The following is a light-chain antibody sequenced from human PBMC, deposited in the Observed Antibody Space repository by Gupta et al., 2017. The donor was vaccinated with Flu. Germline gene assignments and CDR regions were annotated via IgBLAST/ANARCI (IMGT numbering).Light chain of an antibody. Sequence: QTVVTPEPSLTVSPGGTVTLTCASLTGAVTSGYYPSWFQQKPGQQPRALIDSTTPNNAWTPARFSGSCHGGTAALTLSGGQTEDEDEYYGLRNYGGWVFGGGTKLTVL. V-gene: IGLV7-43*01. CDR2: STT. J-gene: IGLJ3*02. CDR3: LRNYGGWV. CDR1: TGAVTSGYY.